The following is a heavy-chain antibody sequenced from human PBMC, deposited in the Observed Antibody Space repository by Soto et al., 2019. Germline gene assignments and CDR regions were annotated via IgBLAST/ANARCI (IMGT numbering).Heavy chain of an antibody. CDR1: GYXFTSYL. D-gene: IGHD7-27*01. Sequence: PXEXLKISCKCSGYXFTSYLIIWVRQMPGKGLEFIGRIDPSDSYTNYSPSFQGHVTISADKSISTAYLQLSSLKASDTAMYYCARVDLTQVYWGQGNLLTV. CDR2: IDPSDSYT. V-gene: IGHV5-10-1*01. CDR3: ARVDLTQVY. J-gene: IGHJ4*02.